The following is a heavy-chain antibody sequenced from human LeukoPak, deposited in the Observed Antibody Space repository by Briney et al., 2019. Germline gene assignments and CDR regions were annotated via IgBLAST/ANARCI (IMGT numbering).Heavy chain of an antibody. V-gene: IGHV4-4*02. J-gene: IGHJ6*02. Sequence: PSGTLSLTCTVSGGSFTSSNWWTWVRQPPGKGLEWIGETYHSGSTNYNPSLKSRVTISLDKSKNQLSLKLTSVTAADTAVYYCAREGGLLWFGESGYYYGMDVWGQGTTVTVSS. D-gene: IGHD3-10*01. CDR1: GGSFTSSNW. CDR2: TYHSGST. CDR3: AREGGLLWFGESGYYYGMDV.